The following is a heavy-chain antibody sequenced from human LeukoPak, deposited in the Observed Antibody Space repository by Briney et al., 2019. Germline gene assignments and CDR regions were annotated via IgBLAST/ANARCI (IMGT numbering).Heavy chain of an antibody. CDR1: GFTFGDYA. V-gene: IGHV3-49*04. CDR2: IRSKIYGGTP. J-gene: IGHJ4*02. Sequence: GGSLRLSCTASGFTFGDYAMTWVRQAPGKGLEWVGFIRSKIYGGTPGYAASVKGRFTISRDDSKGIAYLQMNSLKTEDTAVYYCTRDQTPYYWGQGTLVTVSS. CDR3: TRDQTPYY.